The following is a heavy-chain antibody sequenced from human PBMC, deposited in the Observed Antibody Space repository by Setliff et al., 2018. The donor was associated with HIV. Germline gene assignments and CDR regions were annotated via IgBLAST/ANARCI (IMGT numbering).Heavy chain of an antibody. CDR3: ARETVYDSRGYLSHYFDY. Sequence: GGSLRLSCAASGFTFSNYAMHWVRQAPGKGLEWVAVISYDGSNKYYADSVKGRFTISRDNSKNTLYLQMNSLRVEDTAVYYCARETVYDSRGYLSHYFDYWGQGTPVTVSS. D-gene: IGHD3-22*01. CDR1: GFTFSNYA. CDR2: ISYDGSNK. V-gene: IGHV3-30-3*01. J-gene: IGHJ4*02.